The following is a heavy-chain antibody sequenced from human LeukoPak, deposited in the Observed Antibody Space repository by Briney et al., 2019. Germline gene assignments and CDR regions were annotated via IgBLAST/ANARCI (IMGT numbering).Heavy chain of an antibody. CDR3: TCGCEVGYDMDV. Sequence: SETLSLTCTVSGGPINSSRYYWAWSPQPPGKGLQWYGSRYYNESPYYNPALKSRVTIAVDPSNNHFSLKMTSRPDADTAIYYCTCGCEVGYDMDVWGKGTTVTISS. J-gene: IGHJ6*04. D-gene: IGHD6-25*01. V-gene: IGHV4-39*02. CDR1: GGPINSSRYY. CDR2: RYYNESP.